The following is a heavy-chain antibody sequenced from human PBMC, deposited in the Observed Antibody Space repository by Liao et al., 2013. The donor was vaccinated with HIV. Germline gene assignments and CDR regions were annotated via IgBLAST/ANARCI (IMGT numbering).Heavy chain of an antibody. CDR3: AREGWGGDFWSGYYNHYYYYYMDV. D-gene: IGHD3-3*01. V-gene: IGHV4-39*07. CDR1: GGSIRSSSYY. Sequence: QLQLQESGPGLVKPSETLSLTCTVSGGSIRSSSYYWGWIRQPPGKGLEWIGEINHSVGTFYNPSLKSRVTILLDTSKNQFSLKLSSVTAADTAVYYCAREGWGGDFWSGYYNHYYYYYMDVWGKGTTVTVSS. CDR2: INHSVGT. J-gene: IGHJ6*03.